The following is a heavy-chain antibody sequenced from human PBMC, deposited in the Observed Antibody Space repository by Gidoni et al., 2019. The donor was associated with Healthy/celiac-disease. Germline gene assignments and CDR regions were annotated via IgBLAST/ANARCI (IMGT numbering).Heavy chain of an antibody. CDR2: ISYDGSNK. CDR1: GFTFSSYG. Sequence: QVQLVESGGGVVQPGRSLRLSCAASGFTFSSYGMHWVRQAPGKGLEWVAVISYDGSNKYYADSVKGRFTISRDNSKNTLYLQMNSLRAEDTAVYYCAKDPAGPWFGEPMAGFDYWGQGTLVTVSS. D-gene: IGHD3-10*01. V-gene: IGHV3-30*18. J-gene: IGHJ4*02. CDR3: AKDPAGPWFGEPMAGFDY.